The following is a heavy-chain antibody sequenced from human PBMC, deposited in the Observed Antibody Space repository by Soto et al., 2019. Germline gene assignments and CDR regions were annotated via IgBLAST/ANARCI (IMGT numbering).Heavy chain of an antibody. CDR3: ARDKITGLFDY. V-gene: IGHV4-34*01. CDR2: INHGGST. D-gene: IGHD2-8*02. CDR1: GGSFSGYY. Sequence: SSEILSLTCAVYGGSFSGYYWTWIRQPPGTGLEWIGEINHGGSTNYNPSLKSRVTISVDTSKNQFSLKLTSVTAADTAVYYCARDKITGLFDYWGQGTLVTVSS. J-gene: IGHJ4*01.